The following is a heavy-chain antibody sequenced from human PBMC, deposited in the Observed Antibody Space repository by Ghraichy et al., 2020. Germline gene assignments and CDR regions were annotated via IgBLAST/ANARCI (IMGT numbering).Heavy chain of an antibody. CDR3: ASTSYDILTGYQPLDT. CDR1: GGSFSDYY. J-gene: IGHJ5*02. CDR2: INHRGST. V-gene: IGHV4-34*01. Sequence: SQTLSLTCAVYGGSFSDYYWTWIRQPPGKGLQWIGEINHRGSTNYNPSLKSRVTISLDTSRNQFSLKLNSVTAADTAVYYCASTSYDILTGYQPLDTWGQGTLVIVSS. D-gene: IGHD3-9*01.